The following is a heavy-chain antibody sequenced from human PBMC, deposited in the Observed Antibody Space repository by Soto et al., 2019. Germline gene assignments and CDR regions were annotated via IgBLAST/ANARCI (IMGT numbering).Heavy chain of an antibody. CDR3: ARAGELPYYYYGMEV. Sequence: QVQLVQSGGEVKKPGASVKVSCKASGYTFTTSGVSWVRQAPGQGLEWMGWVSGYNGNTKYEEKFHARATTTTDTSTSTAYLELRSLTTDDTAVYYCARAGELPYYYYGMEVWGQGTTVIVSS. V-gene: IGHV1-18*01. CDR1: GYTFTTSG. D-gene: IGHD1-7*01. J-gene: IGHJ6*02. CDR2: VSGYNGNT.